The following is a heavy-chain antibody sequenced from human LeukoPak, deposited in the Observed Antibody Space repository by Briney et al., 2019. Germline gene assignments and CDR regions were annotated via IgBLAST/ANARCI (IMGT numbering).Heavy chain of an antibody. CDR2: INSDGSTT. D-gene: IGHD3-3*01. CDR1: GFTLNGYW. J-gene: IGHJ4*02. V-gene: IGHV3-74*01. Sequence: GGSLRLSCAAPGFTLNGYWMHWVRQAPGKGLVWVSRINSDGSTTSYADSVKGRFTISRDNSKNTLYLQMNSLRAEDTAVYYCARAAYDFWSGYYDYWGQGTLVTVSS. CDR3: ARAAYDFWSGYYDY.